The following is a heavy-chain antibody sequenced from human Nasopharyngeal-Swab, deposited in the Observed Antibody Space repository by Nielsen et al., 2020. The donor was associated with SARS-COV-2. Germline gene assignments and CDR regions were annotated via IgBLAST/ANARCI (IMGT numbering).Heavy chain of an antibody. CDR2: NYYGGST. CDR3: ATLSSSWYEYYFDY. V-gene: IGHV4-39*01. J-gene: IGHJ4*02. CDR1: ACSISSSTYY. Sequence: SETLSLTCTVSACSISSSTYYWAWIRQPPGKGLEWIGSNYYGGSTYYNPSLKSRVTISVDTSKNQFSLKLSSVTAADTAVYYCATLSSSWYEYYFDYWGQGTLVTVSS. D-gene: IGHD6-13*01.